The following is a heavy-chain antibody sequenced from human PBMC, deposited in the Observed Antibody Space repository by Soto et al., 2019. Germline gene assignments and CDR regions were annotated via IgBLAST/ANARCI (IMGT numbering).Heavy chain of an antibody. V-gene: IGHV3-64D*06. CDR3: VKGEYYYDSSGYYPFDY. J-gene: IGHJ4*02. D-gene: IGHD3-22*01. CDR1: GFTFSSYA. Sequence: PGGSLILSCSASGFTFSSYAMHWVRQAPGKGLEYVSSISTNGGSTHYADSVKGRFTISRDNSKNTQYLQVSSLRADDTAVYYCVKGEYYYDSSGYYPFDYWGEGT. CDR2: ISTNGGST.